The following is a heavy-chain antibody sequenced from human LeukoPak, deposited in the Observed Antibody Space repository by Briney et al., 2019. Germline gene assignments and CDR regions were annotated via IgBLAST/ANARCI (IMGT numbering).Heavy chain of an antibody. J-gene: IGHJ4*02. Sequence: GRSLRLSCAASGFTFSSYAMHWVRQAPGKGLEWVSYISSSSTTIYYADSVKGRFTISRDNAKNSLYLQMNSLRVADAAVYYCARGPYKDFWSGYSDYWGQGTLVTVSS. V-gene: IGHV3-48*01. D-gene: IGHD3-3*01. CDR3: ARGPYKDFWSGYSDY. CDR1: GFTFSSYA. CDR2: ISSSSTTI.